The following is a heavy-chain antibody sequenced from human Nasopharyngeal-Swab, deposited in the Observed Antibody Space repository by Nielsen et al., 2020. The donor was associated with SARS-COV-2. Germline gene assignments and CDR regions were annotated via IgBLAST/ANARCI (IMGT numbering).Heavy chain of an antibody. CDR1: GFTFSNAW. Sequence: GGSLRLSCAASGFTFSNAWMSWVRQAPGKGLEWVGRIKSKTDGGTTDYAAPVKGRFTISRDDSKNTLYLQMNSLKTEDTAVYYCTWSGYDLGYYYMDVWGKGTTVTVSS. CDR2: IKSKTDGGTT. D-gene: IGHD5-12*01. V-gene: IGHV3-15*01. CDR3: TWSGYDLGYYYMDV. J-gene: IGHJ6*03.